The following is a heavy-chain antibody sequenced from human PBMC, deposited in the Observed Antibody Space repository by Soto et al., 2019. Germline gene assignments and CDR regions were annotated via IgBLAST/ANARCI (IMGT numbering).Heavy chain of an antibody. CDR2: ISSTTNYI. V-gene: IGHV3-21*06. CDR3: ARESADLTSNFDY. CDR1: GFTFTRYS. Sequence: EVQLVESGGGLVKPGGSLRLSRAASGFTFTRYSMNWVRQAPGKGLEWVSSISSTTNYIYYGDSMKGRFTISRDNAKNSLYLEMNSLRAEDTAVYYCARESADLTSNFDYWGQGTLVTVSS. J-gene: IGHJ4*02.